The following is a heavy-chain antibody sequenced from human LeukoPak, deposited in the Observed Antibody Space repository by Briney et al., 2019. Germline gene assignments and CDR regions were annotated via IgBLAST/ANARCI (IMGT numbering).Heavy chain of an antibody. J-gene: IGHJ4*02. Sequence: SVKVSCKASGGTFSSYAISWVRQAPGQGLEWMGGIISIFDTANYAQKFQGRVTIAADKSTSTAYMELSSLRSEDTAVYYCASLDCSNTSCYDYWGQGALVTVSS. V-gene: IGHV1-69*06. CDR2: IISIFDTA. CDR1: GGTFSSYA. D-gene: IGHD2-2*01. CDR3: ASLDCSNTSCYDY.